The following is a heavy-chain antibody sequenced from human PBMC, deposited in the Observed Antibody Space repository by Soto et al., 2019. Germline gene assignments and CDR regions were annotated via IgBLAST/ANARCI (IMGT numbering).Heavy chain of an antibody. CDR3: ARLMEDIVWGSYRYLDP. CDR2: VKRGGRT. Sequence: SETLSLTCGLSCAAFSDYTWSWVRQAPGGGLHWIGEVKRGGRTKYSPSHERRLTISVDPSRNQVSLELRPVTAADTAIYYCARLMEDIVWGSYRYLDPWGQGTLVTVSS. J-gene: IGHJ5*02. V-gene: IGHV4-34*01. CDR1: CAAFSDYT. D-gene: IGHD3-16*02.